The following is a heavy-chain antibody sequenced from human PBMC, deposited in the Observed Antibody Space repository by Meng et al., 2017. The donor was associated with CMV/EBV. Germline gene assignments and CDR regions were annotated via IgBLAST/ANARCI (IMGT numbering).Heavy chain of an antibody. Sequence: QVQLCQSGPEGKKPGAVGKFSCKASGYTFTSYGISWVRQATGQGLEWMGWISAYNGNTNYAQKLQGRVTMTTDTSTSTAYMELRSLRSDDTAVYYCARDRTMVRGVTGYWGQGTLVTVSS. J-gene: IGHJ4*02. D-gene: IGHD3-10*01. CDR2: ISAYNGNT. CDR3: ARDRTMVRGVTGY. CDR1: GYTFTSYG. V-gene: IGHV1-18*01.